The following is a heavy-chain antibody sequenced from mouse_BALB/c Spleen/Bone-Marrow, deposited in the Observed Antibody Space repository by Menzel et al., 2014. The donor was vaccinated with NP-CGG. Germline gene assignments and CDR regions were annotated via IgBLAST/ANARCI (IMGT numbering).Heavy chain of an antibody. V-gene: IGHV14-3*02. CDR2: IDPANGNT. J-gene: IGHJ2*01. Sequence: VQLQQSGAELVKPGASVKLSCTASGFNIKDTYMHWVKQRPEQGLEWIGRIDPANGNTKYDPKFQGKATITADTSSNTAYLQLSSLTSEDTAVYYCARFPYDDGGGDYWGQGTTLTVSS. D-gene: IGHD2-4*01. CDR3: ARFPYDDGGGDY. CDR1: GFNIKDTY.